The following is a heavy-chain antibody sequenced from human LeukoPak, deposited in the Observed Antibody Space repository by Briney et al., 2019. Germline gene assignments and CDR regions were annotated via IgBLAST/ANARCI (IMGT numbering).Heavy chain of an antibody. D-gene: IGHD2-15*01. CDR3: AKVAETGYCSGGSCYGYFDY. CDR1: GFTVSSNY. J-gene: IGHJ4*02. Sequence: GGSLRLSCAASGFTVSSNYMSWVRQAPGKGLEWVSAISGSGGSTYYADSVKGRFTISRDNSKNTLYLQMNSLRAEDTAVYYCAKVAETGYCSGGSCYGYFDYWGQGTLVTVSS. V-gene: IGHV3-23*01. CDR2: ISGSGGST.